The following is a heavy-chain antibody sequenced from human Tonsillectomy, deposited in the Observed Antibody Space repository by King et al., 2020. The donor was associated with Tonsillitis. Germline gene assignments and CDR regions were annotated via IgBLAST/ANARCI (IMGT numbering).Heavy chain of an antibody. CDR3: ARSVSGSFDY. J-gene: IGHJ4*02. Sequence: QLQESGPGVVKPSETLSLTCTVSGGSISSSDHYWAWIRQPPGKGLEWIGYMYYSGTIFYNPSLRSRITISGGTSANRFSLKLSSVTAADTAVYFCARSVSGSFDYWGQGVPVTVSS. CDR2: MYYSGTI. CDR1: GGSISSSDHY. D-gene: IGHD1-26*01. V-gene: IGHV4-39*01.